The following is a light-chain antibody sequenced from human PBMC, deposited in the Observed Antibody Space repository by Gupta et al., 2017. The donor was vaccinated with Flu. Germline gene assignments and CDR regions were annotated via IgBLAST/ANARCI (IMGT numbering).Light chain of an antibody. CDR2: EVS. V-gene: IGLV2-8*01. CDR1: SNDVGGYKY. CDR3: CSYAGSNNWV. Sequence: VTISCTGTSNDVGGYKYVSWYQQAPGKAPKLMIYEVSTRATAVPYRFSGSESGNTASLTVSEPGAEDEDDYYCCSYAGSNNWVFGGGTEVTVL. J-gene: IGLJ3*02.